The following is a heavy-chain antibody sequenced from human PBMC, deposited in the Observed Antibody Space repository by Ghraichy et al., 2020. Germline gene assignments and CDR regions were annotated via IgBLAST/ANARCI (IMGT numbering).Heavy chain of an antibody. Sequence: SVKVSCKASGGTFSSYAISWVRQAPGQGLEWMGGIIPIFGTANYAQKFQGRVTITADESTSTAYMELSSLRSEDTAVYYCARDYPPLHTVTTNGYYYYYMDVWGKGTTVTVSS. CDR2: IIPIFGTA. CDR3: ARDYPPLHTVTTNGYYYYYMDV. CDR1: GGTFSSYA. D-gene: IGHD4-17*01. J-gene: IGHJ6*03. V-gene: IGHV1-69*13.